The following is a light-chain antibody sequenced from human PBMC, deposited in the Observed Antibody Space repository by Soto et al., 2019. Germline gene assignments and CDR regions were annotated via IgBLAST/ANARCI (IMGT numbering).Light chain of an antibody. V-gene: IGKV3-20*01. CDR3: QHYGGSQGT. CDR2: GAS. CDR1: QSVASSS. J-gene: IGKJ1*01. Sequence: EIVLTQSPGTLSLSPGERATLYCRASQSVASSSIAWYQQRLGQAPRLLIYGASNRATGIPDRFSGSGSGTDFTLTFSRLDPEDFAVYYCQHYGGSQGTFGQGTKVDIK.